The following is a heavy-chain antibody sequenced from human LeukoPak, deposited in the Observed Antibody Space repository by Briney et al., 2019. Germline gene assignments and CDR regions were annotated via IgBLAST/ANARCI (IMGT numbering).Heavy chain of an antibody. V-gene: IGHV4-39*01. D-gene: IGHD6-6*01. CDR1: GGSISSSSYY. CDR2: IYYSGST. Sequence: PSETLSLTCTVSGGSISSSSYYWGWIRQPPGKGLEWIGSIYYSGSTYYNPSLKSRVTISVDTSKNQFSLKLSSVTAADTAVYYCAKGIAAPGWYFDLWGRGTLVTVSS. CDR3: AKGIAAPGWYFDL. J-gene: IGHJ2*01.